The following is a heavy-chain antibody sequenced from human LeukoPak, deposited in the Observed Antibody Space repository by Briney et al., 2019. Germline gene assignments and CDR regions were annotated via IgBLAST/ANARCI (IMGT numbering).Heavy chain of an antibody. V-gene: IGHV3-23*01. CDR3: AKSPAGWYHDY. CDR1: GFIFSSHG. D-gene: IGHD6-19*01. CDR2: IGDGFEI. Sequence: GGSLRLSCAASGFIFSSHGASWVRQTPGRGVEWLSSIGDGFEIYYEGSVKGRFTISRDNSRNTLFLQMDNLRADDTALYYCAKSPAGWYHDYWGQGTQVTVSS. J-gene: IGHJ4*02.